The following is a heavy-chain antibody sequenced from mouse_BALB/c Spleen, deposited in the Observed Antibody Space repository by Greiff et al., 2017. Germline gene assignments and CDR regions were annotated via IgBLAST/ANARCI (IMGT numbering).Heavy chain of an antibody. Sequence: EVQVVESGGGLVKPGGSLKLSCAASGFTFSSYTMSWVRQTPEKRLEWVATISSGGSYTYYPDSVKGRFTISRDNAKNTLYLQMSSLKSEDTAMYYCTRDLATGVMDYWGQGTSVTVSS. CDR3: TRDLATGVMDY. J-gene: IGHJ4*01. D-gene: IGHD1-1*01. CDR2: ISSGGSYT. V-gene: IGHV5-6-4*01. CDR1: GFTFSSYT.